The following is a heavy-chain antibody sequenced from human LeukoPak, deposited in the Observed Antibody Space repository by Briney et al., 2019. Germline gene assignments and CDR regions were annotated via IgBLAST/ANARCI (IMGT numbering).Heavy chain of an antibody. J-gene: IGHJ3*02. Sequence: PGGSLRLSCAVSGFTFSTYAMSWVRQAPGKGLEWVANIKQDGSEKYYVDSVKGRFTISRDNAKNSLYLQMNSLRAEDTAVYYCARAPARGSYYPRAFDIWGQGTMVTVSS. CDR1: GFTFSTYA. D-gene: IGHD1-26*01. V-gene: IGHV3-7*01. CDR3: ARAPARGSYYPRAFDI. CDR2: IKQDGSEK.